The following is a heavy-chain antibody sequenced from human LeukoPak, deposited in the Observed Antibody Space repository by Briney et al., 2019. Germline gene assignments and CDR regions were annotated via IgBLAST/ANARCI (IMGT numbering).Heavy chain of an antibody. CDR1: GYSFTNYW. V-gene: IGHV5-51*01. J-gene: IGHJ4*02. CDR2: IYPGDSNT. D-gene: IGHD3-22*01. Sequence: GESLKISCKGSGYSFTNYWIGWVRQMPGKGLEWMGIIYPGDSNTTYSPSFQGQVTISADRFITTAYLQWSSLKASDTAMYYCARHDSSGYYYSDYRGQGTLVTVSS. CDR3: ARHDSSGYYYSDY.